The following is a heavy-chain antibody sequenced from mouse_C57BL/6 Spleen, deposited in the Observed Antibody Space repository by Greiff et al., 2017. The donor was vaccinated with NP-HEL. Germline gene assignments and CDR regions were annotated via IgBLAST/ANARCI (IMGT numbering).Heavy chain of an antibody. CDR1: GYTFTDYE. J-gene: IGHJ3*01. Sequence: VQLQQSGAELVRPGASVTLSCKASGYTFTDYEMHWVKQTPVHGLEWIGAIDPETGGTAYNQKFKGKAILTADKSSSTAYMELRSLTSEDSAVYYCTRHDYDEGLAYWGQGTLVTVSA. D-gene: IGHD2-4*01. CDR2: IDPETGGT. V-gene: IGHV1-15*01. CDR3: TRHDYDEGLAY.